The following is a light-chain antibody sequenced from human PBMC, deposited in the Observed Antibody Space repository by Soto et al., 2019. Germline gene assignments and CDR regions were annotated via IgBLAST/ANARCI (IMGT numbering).Light chain of an antibody. J-gene: IGKJ5*01. Sequence: EIVLTQSPGSLSLSPLEIGSLSCMSSQSVSSYYLAWYQQKPGQAPRLLLYDASNRATGIPARFSGSGSGTDFTLTISSLEPEDFAVYYCQQRINWPLTFGQGTRLEI. CDR3: QQRINWPLT. CDR2: DAS. CDR1: QSVSSYY. V-gene: IGKV3-11*01.